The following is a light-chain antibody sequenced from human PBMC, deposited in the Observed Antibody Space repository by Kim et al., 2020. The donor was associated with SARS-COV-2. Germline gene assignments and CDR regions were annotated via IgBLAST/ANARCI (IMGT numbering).Light chain of an antibody. CDR1: TSNSGNKY. CDR3: GTWDSSLSAAV. Sequence: GRKVTIACSGSTSNSGNKYVSWYQHLPGKAPKLLIYDNDKRPAGIPDRFSGSKSGTSATLGITGLQPGDEADYYCGTWDSSLSAAVFGGGTQLTVL. J-gene: IGLJ2*01. CDR2: DND. V-gene: IGLV1-51*01.